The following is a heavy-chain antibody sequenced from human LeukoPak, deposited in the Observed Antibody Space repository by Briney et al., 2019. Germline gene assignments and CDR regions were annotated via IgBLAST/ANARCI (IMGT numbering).Heavy chain of an antibody. CDR2: FIPMVGIA. J-gene: IGHJ6*02. CDR1: GGSFSRND. Sequence: SVKVSCKASGGSFSRNDISWVRQAPGQGLEGMGRFIPMVGIATYAQKFQGRVTITEDRSTSTAYMELSSLRSEDTAVYYCARIQAVGVPVAIDAYYSYGMDVWGQGTAVSVSS. CDR3: ARIQAVGVPVAIDAYYSYGMDV. D-gene: IGHD2-2*02. V-gene: IGHV1-69*04.